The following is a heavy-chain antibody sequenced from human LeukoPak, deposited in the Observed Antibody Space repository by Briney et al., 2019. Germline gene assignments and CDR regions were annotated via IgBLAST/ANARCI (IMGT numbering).Heavy chain of an antibody. CDR3: AKDPLYSSSSRNWFDP. CDR1: GFTFSSYW. Sequence: PGGSLRLSCAASGFTFSSYWMSWVRQAPGKGLEWVANIKQDGSEKYYVDSVKGRFTISRDNAKNSLYLQMNSLRAEDTAVYYCAKDPLYSSSSRNWFDPWGQGTLVTVSS. CDR2: IKQDGSEK. J-gene: IGHJ5*02. D-gene: IGHD6-6*01. V-gene: IGHV3-7*01.